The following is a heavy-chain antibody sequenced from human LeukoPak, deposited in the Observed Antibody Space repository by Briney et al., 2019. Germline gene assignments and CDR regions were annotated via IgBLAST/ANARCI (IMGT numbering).Heavy chain of an antibody. CDR3: ARPRVAGSFDY. V-gene: IGHV1-18*01. CDR2: ISGYNANT. J-gene: IGHJ4*02. Sequence: ASMKVSCKTSGYTFTSYGISWVRQAPGQGLEWMGWISGYNANTNYGQKFQGRVTMTIDTSTTTVYMELRSLRSDDTAVYYCARPRVAGSFDYWGQGTLVTFSS. CDR1: GYTFTSYG. D-gene: IGHD6-19*01.